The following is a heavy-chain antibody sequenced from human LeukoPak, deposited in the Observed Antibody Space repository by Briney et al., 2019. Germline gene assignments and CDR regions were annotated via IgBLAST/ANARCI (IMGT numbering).Heavy chain of an antibody. J-gene: IGHJ4*02. CDR3: ARVIQGGQKDYGGTGFDY. Sequence: SVKVSCKASGGTFSSYAISWVRQAPGQGLEWMGGIIPIFGTANYAQKFQGRVTIPADESTSTAYMELSSLRSEDTAVYYCARVIQGGQKDYGGTGFDYWGQGTLVTVSS. V-gene: IGHV1-69*13. D-gene: IGHD4-23*01. CDR2: IIPIFGTA. CDR1: GGTFSSYA.